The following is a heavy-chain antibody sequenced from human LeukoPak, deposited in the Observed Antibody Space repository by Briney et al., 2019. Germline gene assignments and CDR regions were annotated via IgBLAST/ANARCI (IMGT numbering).Heavy chain of an antibody. V-gene: IGHV3-23*01. CDR2: ISGSGGAT. CDR1: GFTFSNYA. CDR3: AKHFDTKNYYHPRDYYFDY. Sequence: GGSLRLSCAASGFTFSNYAMNWVRQTPGRGLEWVSTISGSGGATYYAVSVKGRFTISRDNSKNTLYLQLNSLRAEDSAIYYCAKHFDTKNYYHPRDYYFDYWGQGALVTVSS. J-gene: IGHJ4*02. D-gene: IGHD3-22*01.